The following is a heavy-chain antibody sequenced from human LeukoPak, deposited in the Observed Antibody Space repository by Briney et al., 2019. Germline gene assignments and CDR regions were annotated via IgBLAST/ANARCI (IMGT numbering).Heavy chain of an antibody. CDR3: ARDGYSYGLGVDAFDI. J-gene: IGHJ3*02. CDR2: IYHSGST. D-gene: IGHD5-18*01. CDR1: GGSISSRNW. V-gene: IGHV4-4*02. Sequence: SETLSLTCVVSGGSISSRNWWSWVRQPPGKGLEWIGEIYHSGSTNYNPSLKSRVTISVDKSKNQFSLKLSSVTAADTAVYYCARDGYSYGLGVDAFDIWGQGTMVTVSS.